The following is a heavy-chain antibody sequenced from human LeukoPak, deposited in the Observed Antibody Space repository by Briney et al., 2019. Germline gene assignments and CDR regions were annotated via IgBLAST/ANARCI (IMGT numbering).Heavy chain of an antibody. CDR2: ISSSGSTI. CDR3: ARTLPAAGPYYFDY. D-gene: IGHD6-13*01. CDR1: GFTFSDYY. J-gene: IGHJ4*02. V-gene: IGHV3-11*04. Sequence: GGSLRLSCAASGFTFSDYYMSWIRQAPGKGLEWVSYISSSGSTIYYADSVKGRFTISRDNAKNSLYPQMNSLRAEDTAVYYCARTLPAAGPYYFDYWGQGTLVTVSS.